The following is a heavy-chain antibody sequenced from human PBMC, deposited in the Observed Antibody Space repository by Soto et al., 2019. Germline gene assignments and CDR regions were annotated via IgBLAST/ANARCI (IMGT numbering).Heavy chain of an antibody. J-gene: IGHJ4*02. CDR3: AKGGQWLDYFDY. Sequence: PGGSLRLSCAASGFTFSSYGMHWVRQAPGKGLEWVAVISYDGSNKYYADSVKGRFTISRDNSKNTLYLRMNSLRAEDTAVYYCAKGGQWLDYFDYWGQGTLVTVSS. V-gene: IGHV3-30*18. CDR2: ISYDGSNK. CDR1: GFTFSSYG. D-gene: IGHD6-19*01.